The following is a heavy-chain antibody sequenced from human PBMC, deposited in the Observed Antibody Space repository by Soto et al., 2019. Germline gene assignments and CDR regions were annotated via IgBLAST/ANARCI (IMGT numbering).Heavy chain of an antibody. J-gene: IGHJ6*02. V-gene: IGHV1-69*06. Sequence: QVQLVQSGAEVKEPGSSVKVACQASGGAFSTYAISWVRQAPGQGLEWMGGVIPLFGTSNYLPKFQGRVSIAADMSTETVYMELSRLRFDDTAVYFWAREFKAGGLCGMEVWGQGTTVTVSS. CDR3: AREFKAGGLCGMEV. D-gene: IGHD3-16*01. CDR2: VIPLFGTS. CDR1: GGAFSTYA.